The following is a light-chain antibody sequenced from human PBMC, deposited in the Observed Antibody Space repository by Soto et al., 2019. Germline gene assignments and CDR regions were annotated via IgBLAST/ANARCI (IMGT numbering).Light chain of an antibody. CDR1: NSNLGSNS. V-gene: IGLV1-51*01. J-gene: IGLJ2*01. Sequence: QSVLTQPPSVSAAPGQKVTISCSGSNSNLGSNSVSWYQQLPGTAPKLLIYDNDKRPSEIPDRFSGSRSGTSATLGIAGLQTGDEADYYCGTWDSSLDAGVFGGGTKLTVL. CDR2: DND. CDR3: GTWDSSLDAGV.